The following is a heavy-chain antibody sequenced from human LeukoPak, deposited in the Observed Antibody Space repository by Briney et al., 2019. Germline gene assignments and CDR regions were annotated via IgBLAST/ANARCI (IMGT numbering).Heavy chain of an antibody. J-gene: IGHJ4*02. CDR3: AMLPPQYISLSGDN. D-gene: IGHD6-6*01. CDR2: IKQDGSEK. Sequence: GGSLRLSCAASGFTFSSYWMSWVRQAPGKGLEWVANIKQDGSEKYYVDSVKGRFTISRDNAKNSLYLHMNSLRVDDTAVYYCAMLPPQYISLSGDNWGQGTLVTVSS. V-gene: IGHV3-7*03. CDR1: GFTFSSYW.